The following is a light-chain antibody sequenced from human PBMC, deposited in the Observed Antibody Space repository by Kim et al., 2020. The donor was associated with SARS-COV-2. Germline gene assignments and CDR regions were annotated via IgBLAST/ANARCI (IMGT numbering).Light chain of an antibody. CDR1: TGGVTSGYY. CDR2: STN. CDR3: LLYYGGAYV. V-gene: IGLV7-43*01. J-gene: IGLJ1*01. Sequence: QAVVTQEPSLTVSPGGTVTLTCASSTGGVTSGYYPNWFQQKPGQAPRTLIYSTNNKHPWTPARFSGSLLGDKAALTLSGVQPEDEAEYYCLLYYGGAYVFGTGTKVTVL.